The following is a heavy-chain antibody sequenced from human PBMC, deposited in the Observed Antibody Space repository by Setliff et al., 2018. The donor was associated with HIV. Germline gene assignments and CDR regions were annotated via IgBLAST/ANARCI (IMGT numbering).Heavy chain of an antibody. Sequence: LGESLKISCAASGFTFSTYSMNWVRLAPGRGLEWISSISVSGFNIYYADSVKGRFFVSRDDAKNSLFLQMNSLRTEDTAVYFCARVRARYSSSWSFDYWGQGTPVTVSS. J-gene: IGHJ4*02. CDR1: GFTFSTYS. CDR3: ARVRARYSSSWSFDY. CDR2: ISVSGFNI. V-gene: IGHV3-21*01. D-gene: IGHD6-13*01.